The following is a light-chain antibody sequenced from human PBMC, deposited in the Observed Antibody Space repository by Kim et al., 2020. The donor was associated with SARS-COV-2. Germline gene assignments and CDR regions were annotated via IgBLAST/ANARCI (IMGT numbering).Light chain of an antibody. CDR1: SSDVGSYNR. CDR2: EVS. V-gene: IGLV2-18*02. Sequence: GHSVTVSGTGTSSDVGSYNRVSWYQQPPGTAPKLMMSEVSNRPSGVPDRFSGSKSGHTASLTITGLQAEDEADYYCSSYTTSSTWVFGGGTKLTVL. CDR3: SSYTTSSTWV. J-gene: IGLJ3*02.